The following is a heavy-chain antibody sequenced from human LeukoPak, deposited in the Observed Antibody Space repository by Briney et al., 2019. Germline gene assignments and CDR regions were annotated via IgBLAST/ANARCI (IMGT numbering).Heavy chain of an antibody. CDR3: ARGDYYYSYYMDV. V-gene: IGHV4-59*01. J-gene: IGHJ6*03. CDR2: IYYSGST. Sequence: SETLSLTCTGSDGSISTYYWNWIRQPPGKGLEWIGYIYYSGSTNYNPSLKSRVTISVDTSKKQFSLKLSSVTAADTAMYYCARGDYYYSYYMDVWGKGTIVTVSS. CDR1: DGSISTYY.